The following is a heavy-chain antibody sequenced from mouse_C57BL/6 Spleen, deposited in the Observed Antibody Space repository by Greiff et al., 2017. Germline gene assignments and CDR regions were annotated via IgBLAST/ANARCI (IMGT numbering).Heavy chain of an antibody. V-gene: IGHV1-4*01. CDR3: AREGYDLSWCAY. CDR1: GYTFTSYT. J-gene: IGHJ3*01. Sequence: QVQLQQSGAELARPGASVKMSCKASGYTFTSYTMHWVKQRPGQGLEWIGNINPSSGYTKYNQKFKDKATLTTDKSSSTAYMQLSSLTSDDSAVYYCAREGYDLSWCAYWGQGTLVTVSA. D-gene: IGHD2-3*01. CDR2: INPSSGYT.